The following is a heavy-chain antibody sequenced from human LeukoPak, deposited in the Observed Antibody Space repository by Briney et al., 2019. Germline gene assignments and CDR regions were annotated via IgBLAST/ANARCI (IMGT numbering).Heavy chain of an antibody. V-gene: IGHV3-33*01. Sequence: GRSLRLSCAASGFIFSDYGMHWVRQAPGKGLEWVSVIWYDGSHKFYADSLKGRSTISRDNSKNTLYLQMNSLRADDTAVYYCARGNYHGSGSGDYWGQGTLVTVSS. CDR2: IWYDGSHK. D-gene: IGHD3-10*01. CDR3: ARGNYHGSGSGDY. CDR1: GFIFSDYG. J-gene: IGHJ4*02.